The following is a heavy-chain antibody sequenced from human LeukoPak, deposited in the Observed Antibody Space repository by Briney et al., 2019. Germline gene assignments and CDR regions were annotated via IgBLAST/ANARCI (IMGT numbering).Heavy chain of an antibody. CDR3: ARELRVAAAGAYYYGMDV. Sequence: ASVKVSCKASGGTFSSYAISWVRQAPGQGLEWMGWINPNSGGTNYAQKFQGRVTMTRDTSISTAYMELSRLRSDDTAVYYCARELRVAAAGAYYYGMDVWGQGTTVTVSS. CDR2: INPNSGGT. CDR1: GGTFSSYA. V-gene: IGHV1-2*02. D-gene: IGHD6-13*01. J-gene: IGHJ6*02.